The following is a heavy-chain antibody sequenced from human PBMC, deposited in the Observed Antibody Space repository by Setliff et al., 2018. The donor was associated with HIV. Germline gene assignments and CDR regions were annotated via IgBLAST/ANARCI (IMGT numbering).Heavy chain of an antibody. Sequence: PSETLSLTCAVSGGSFSGFYWSWIRQPPGKGLYWIGEISHSESTNYNPSLKSRVTISVDTSKNQFSLKLRSVTAADTAVYYCARVNDFWSGSIDYWGHGTLVTVSS. J-gene: IGHJ4*01. CDR2: ISHSEST. CDR1: GGSFSGFY. CDR3: ARVNDFWSGSIDY. D-gene: IGHD3-3*01. V-gene: IGHV4-34*01.